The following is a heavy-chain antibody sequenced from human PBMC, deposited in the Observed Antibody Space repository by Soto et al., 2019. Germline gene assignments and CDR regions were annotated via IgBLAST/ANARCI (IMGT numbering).Heavy chain of an antibody. CDR1: GGTFSSYA. D-gene: IGHD2-15*01. V-gene: IGHV1-69*13. CDR3: ARDCRYCSGGSCYCYYGMDV. CDR2: IIPIFGTA. J-gene: IGHJ6*02. Sequence: SVKVSCKASGGTFSSYAISWVRQAPGQGLEWMGGIIPIFGTANYAQKFQGRVTITADESTSTAYMELSSLRSEDTAVYYCARDCRYCSGGSCYCYYGMDVWGQGTTVTVSS.